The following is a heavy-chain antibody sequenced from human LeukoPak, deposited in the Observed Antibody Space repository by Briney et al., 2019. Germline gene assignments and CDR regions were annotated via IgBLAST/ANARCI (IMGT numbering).Heavy chain of an antibody. V-gene: IGHV5-51*01. J-gene: IGHJ4*02. CDR1: GYGFTSYW. CDR3: ARRYCSGGSCYYYFDN. CDR2: IYPGDSDT. D-gene: IGHD2-15*01. Sequence: GESLKISCKGSGYGFTSYWIGWVRQMPGKGLECMGIIYPGDSDTRYSPSFLGQVTISADKSISTAYLHWSSLKASDTAMYYGARRYCSGGSCYYYFDNWGQGTLVTVSS.